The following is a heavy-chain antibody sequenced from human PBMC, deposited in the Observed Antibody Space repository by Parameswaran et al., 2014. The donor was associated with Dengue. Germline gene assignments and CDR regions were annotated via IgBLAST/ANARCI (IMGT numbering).Heavy chain of an antibody. V-gene: IGHV4-34*01. CDR2: INHSGST. Sequence: VRQAPGKGLEWIGEINHSGSTNYNPSLKSRVTISVDTSKNQFSLKLSSVTAADTAVYYCARGRAVGLGMDVWGQGTTVTVSS. D-gene: IGHD6-19*01. CDR3: ARGRAVGLGMDV. J-gene: IGHJ6*02.